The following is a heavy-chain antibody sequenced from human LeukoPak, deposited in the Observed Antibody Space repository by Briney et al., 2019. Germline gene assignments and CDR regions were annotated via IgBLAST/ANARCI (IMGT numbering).Heavy chain of an antibody. CDR2: MNPKTGGT. CDR1: GYTFSVYH. Sequence: ASVKVSFKASGYTFSVYHIHWVRQAPGQGLEWVGWMNPKTGGTNYTQKFQGRVTFTRDTSISTAYMELSSLRSDDTAVYYCARDFPDYSSHFDYWGQGTLVTVSS. CDR3: ARDFPDYSSHFDY. D-gene: IGHD6-19*01. V-gene: IGHV1-2*02. J-gene: IGHJ4*02.